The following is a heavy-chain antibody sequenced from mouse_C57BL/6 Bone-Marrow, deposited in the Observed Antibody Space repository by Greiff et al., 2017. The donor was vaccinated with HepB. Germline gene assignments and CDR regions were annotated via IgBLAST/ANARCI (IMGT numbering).Heavy chain of an antibody. CDR3: ARTNYYGTLYYYAMDY. CDR2: ISSGSSTI. D-gene: IGHD1-1*01. V-gene: IGHV5-17*01. CDR1: GFTFSDYG. Sequence: EVKLVESGGGLVKPGGSLKLSCAASGFTFSDYGMHWVRQAPEKGLEWVAYISSGSSTIYYADTVKGRFTISRDNAKNTLFLQMTSLRSEDTAMYYCARTNYYGTLYYYAMDYWGQGTSVTVSS. J-gene: IGHJ4*01.